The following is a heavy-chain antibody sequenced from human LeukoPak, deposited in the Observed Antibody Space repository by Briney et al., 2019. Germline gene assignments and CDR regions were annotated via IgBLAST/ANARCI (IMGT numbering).Heavy chain of an antibody. CDR1: GGSINSYY. CDR2: IYYSGST. J-gene: IGHJ2*01. D-gene: IGHD2-15*01. V-gene: IGHV4-59*12. Sequence: PSETLSLTCTVSGGSINSYYWSWIRQPPGKGLEWLGYIYYSGSTNYNPSLKSRVTISVDTSKNQFSLKLTSVPAADTAVYYCAREGLGSGRGGDFDLWGRGTLVTVSS. CDR3: AREGLGSGRGGDFDL.